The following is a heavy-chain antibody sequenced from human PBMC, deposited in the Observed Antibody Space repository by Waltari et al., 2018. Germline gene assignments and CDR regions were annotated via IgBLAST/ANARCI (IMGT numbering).Heavy chain of an antibody. D-gene: IGHD1-26*01. CDR1: GFTFSSYS. CDR3: ATEMADIVGATTRHYYYGMDV. CDR2: ISSSSSYI. J-gene: IGHJ6*02. Sequence: EVQLVESGGGLVKPGGSLRLSCAASGFTFSSYSMNWVRQAPGKGLEWVSSISSSSSYIYYADSVKGRFTISRDNAKNSLYLQMNSLRAEDTAVYYCATEMADIVGATTRHYYYGMDVWGQGPTV. V-gene: IGHV3-21*01.